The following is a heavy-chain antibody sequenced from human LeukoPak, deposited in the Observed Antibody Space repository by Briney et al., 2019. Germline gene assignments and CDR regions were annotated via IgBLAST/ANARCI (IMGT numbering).Heavy chain of an antibody. CDR2: IYSGGST. D-gene: IGHD3-22*01. CDR1: GFTVSSNY. Sequence: GGSLRLSCAASGFTVSSNYMSWVRQAPGKGLEWVSVIYSGGSTYYADPVKGRFTISRDNSKNTLYLQMNSLRAEDTAVYYCARDSDSSGYSPFDIWGQGTMVTVSS. J-gene: IGHJ3*02. V-gene: IGHV3-53*01. CDR3: ARDSDSSGYSPFDI.